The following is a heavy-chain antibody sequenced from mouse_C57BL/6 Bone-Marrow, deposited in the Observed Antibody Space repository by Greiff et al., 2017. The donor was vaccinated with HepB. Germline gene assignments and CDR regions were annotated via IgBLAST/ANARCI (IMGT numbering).Heavy chain of an antibody. CDR2: IDPNSGGT. CDR3: AREVHITTVVHFDY. Sequence: QVQLQQPGAELVKPGASVKLSCKASGYTFTSYWMHWVKQRPGRGLEWIGRIDPNSGGTKYNEKFKRKATLTVDKPSSTAYMQLSSLTSEDSAVYYCAREVHITTVVHFDYWGQGTTLTVSS. J-gene: IGHJ2*01. V-gene: IGHV1-72*01. CDR1: GYTFTSYW. D-gene: IGHD1-1*01.